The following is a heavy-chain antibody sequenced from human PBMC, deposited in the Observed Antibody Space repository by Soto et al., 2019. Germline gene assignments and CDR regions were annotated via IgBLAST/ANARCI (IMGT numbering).Heavy chain of an antibody. Sequence: EASVKVSCKASGYTFTGYYMHWVRQAPGQGLEWMGWINPNSGGTNYAQKFQGWVTMTRDTSISTAYMELSRLRSDDTAVYYCARGYDFWSGYYYYYGMDVWGQGTTVTVSS. D-gene: IGHD3-3*01. CDR3: ARGYDFWSGYYYYYGMDV. CDR2: INPNSGGT. V-gene: IGHV1-2*04. J-gene: IGHJ6*02. CDR1: GYTFTGYY.